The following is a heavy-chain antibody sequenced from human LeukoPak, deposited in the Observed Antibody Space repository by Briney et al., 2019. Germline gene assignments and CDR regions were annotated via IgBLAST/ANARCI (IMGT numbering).Heavy chain of an antibody. CDR3: ARVVDYGDYRNGFLDC. J-gene: IGHJ4*02. CDR2: IFPGDSDT. CDR1: GYTFSIYW. D-gene: IGHD4-17*01. V-gene: IGHV5-51*01. Sequence: GESLKISCKGSGYTFSIYWIGWVRQMPGKGLEWMGIIFPGDSDTRYSPSFQGQVTISVDKSISTAYLQWSSLKASDTAMYYCARVVDYGDYRNGFLDCWGQGTLVTVSS.